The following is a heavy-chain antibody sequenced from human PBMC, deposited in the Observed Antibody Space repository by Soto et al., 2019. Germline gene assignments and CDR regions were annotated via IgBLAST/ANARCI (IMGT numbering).Heavy chain of an antibody. J-gene: IGHJ4*02. D-gene: IGHD3-22*01. V-gene: IGHV3-64D*06. CDR3: VKGEYYDSSGYYPFDY. CDR1: GFTFSSYA. CDR2: ISTNGGST. Sequence: PGGSLRLSCSASGFTFSSYAMHWVRQAPGKGLEYVSSISTNGGSTHYADSVKGRFTISRDNSKNTQYLQMSSLRADDTAVYYCVKGEYYDSSGYYPFDYWGQGT.